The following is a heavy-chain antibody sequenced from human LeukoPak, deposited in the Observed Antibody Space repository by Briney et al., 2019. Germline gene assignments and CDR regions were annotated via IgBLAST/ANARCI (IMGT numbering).Heavy chain of an antibody. CDR3: ARSGMVRGVYYYYGMDV. J-gene: IGHJ6*02. CDR2: ISWNSGSI. D-gene: IGHD3-10*01. Sequence: PGGSLRLSCAASGFTFSSYDMHWVRQATGKGLEWVSGISWNSGSIGYADSVKGRFTISRDNAKNSLYLQMNSLRSDDTAVYYCARSGMVRGVYYYYGMDVWGQGTTVTVSS. V-gene: IGHV3-9*01. CDR1: GFTFSSYD.